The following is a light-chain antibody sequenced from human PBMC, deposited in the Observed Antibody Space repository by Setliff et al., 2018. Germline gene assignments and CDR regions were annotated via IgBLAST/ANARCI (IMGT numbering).Light chain of an antibody. CDR2: DVS. J-gene: IGLJ2*01. CDR1: SSDVGGYNY. CDR3: CSYAGSYTLI. Sequence: QSVLTQPRSVSGSPGQSVTISCTGTSSDVGGYNYVSWYQQHPGKAPKLTIYDVSKRPSGVPDRFSGSKSGYTASLTISGLQTEDEADYYCCSYAGSYTLIFGGGTK. V-gene: IGLV2-11*01.